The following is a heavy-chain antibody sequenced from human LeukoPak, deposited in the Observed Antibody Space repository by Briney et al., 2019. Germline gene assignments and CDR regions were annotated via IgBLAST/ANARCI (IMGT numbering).Heavy chain of an antibody. CDR3: ARDRRGSFSYFDY. CDR2: IIPIFGTA. Sequence: SVNVSCKASGGTFSSYAISWVRQAPGQGLEWMGGIIPIFGTANYAQKFQGRVTITADESTGTAYMDLSSLRSEDTAVYYCARDRRGSFSYFDYWGQGTLVTVSS. D-gene: IGHD1-26*01. V-gene: IGHV1-69*13. J-gene: IGHJ4*02. CDR1: GGTFSSYA.